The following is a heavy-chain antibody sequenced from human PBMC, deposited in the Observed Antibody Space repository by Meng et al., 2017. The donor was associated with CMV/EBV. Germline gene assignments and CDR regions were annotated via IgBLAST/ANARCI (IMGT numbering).Heavy chain of an antibody. CDR1: GGSISSYY. CDR3: ARGTIFDP. D-gene: IGHD3-3*01. J-gene: IGHJ5*02. CDR2: IYYSGST. Sequence: GSLRLSCTVSGGSISSYYWSWIRQPPGKGLEWIGYIYYSGSTNYNPSLKSRVTISVDTSKNQFSLKLGSVTAADTAVYYCARGTIFDPWGQGTLVTVSS. V-gene: IGHV4-59*01.